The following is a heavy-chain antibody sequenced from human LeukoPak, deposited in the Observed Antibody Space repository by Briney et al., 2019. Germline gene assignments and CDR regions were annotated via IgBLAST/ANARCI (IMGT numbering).Heavy chain of an antibody. CDR3: ARHREDYGDYVGFDY. J-gene: IGHJ4*02. D-gene: IGHD4-17*01. CDR1: GGSISSSSYY. Sequence: SETLSLTCTVSGGSISSSSYYWGWIRQPPGTGLEWIGSIYYSGWTYYSPSLKSRVTISVDTSKNQFSLKLSSVTAADTAVYYCARHREDYGDYVGFDYWGQGTLVTVSS. CDR2: IYYSGWT. V-gene: IGHV4-39*01.